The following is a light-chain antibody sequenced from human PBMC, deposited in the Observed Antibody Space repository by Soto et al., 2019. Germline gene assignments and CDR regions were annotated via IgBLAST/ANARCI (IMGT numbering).Light chain of an antibody. CDR2: KAS. Sequence: DIQMTQSPSTLSASVGDRVTITCRASQSINTWLAWYQLKPGRAPKLLIYKASTLESGVSSRFSGSGSGTEFTLTIRSLQPYDFATYYWQQYQTYSQFGQGTRVEIK. CDR3: QQYQTYSQ. V-gene: IGKV1-5*03. J-gene: IGKJ1*01. CDR1: QSINTW.